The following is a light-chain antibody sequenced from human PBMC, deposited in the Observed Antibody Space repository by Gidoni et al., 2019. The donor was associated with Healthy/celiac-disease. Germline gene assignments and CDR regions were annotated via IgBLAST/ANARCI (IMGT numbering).Light chain of an antibody. CDR3: QSYDSSLSAFYV. Sequence: QSVLTPLPSVSAAPAPRVTISCTGSSSNLGAGYDVQWYQQLPGTAPNLLIYGNSNRPSGFPDRFSGSKSGTSASLAITGLQAEDEADYYCQSYDSSLSAFYVFGAGTKVTVL. J-gene: IGLJ1*01. V-gene: IGLV1-40*01. CDR2: GNS. CDR1: SSNLGAGYD.